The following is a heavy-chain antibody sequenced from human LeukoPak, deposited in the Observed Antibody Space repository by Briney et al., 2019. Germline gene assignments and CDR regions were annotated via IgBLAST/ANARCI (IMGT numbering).Heavy chain of an antibody. J-gene: IGHJ4*02. D-gene: IGHD5-24*01. CDR3: ARPSTNLEVDY. V-gene: IGHV4-39*07. Sequence: PSETLSLTCTVSGGSISSSSYYWGWIRQPPGKGLEWIGSIYYSGSTYYNPSLKSRVTISVDTSKNQFSLKLSSVTAADTAVYYCARPSTNLEVDYWGQGTLVTVSS. CDR2: IYYSGST. CDR1: GGSISSSSYY.